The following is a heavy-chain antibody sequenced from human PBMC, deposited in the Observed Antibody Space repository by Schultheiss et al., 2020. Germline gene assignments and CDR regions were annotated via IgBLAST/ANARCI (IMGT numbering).Heavy chain of an antibody. CDR1: GFTFGDYA. J-gene: IGHJ3*02. CDR2: IRSKAYGGTT. V-gene: IGHV3-49*03. D-gene: IGHD2-2*01. CDR3: TRAAEDIVVVPAAADAFDI. Sequence: GESLKISCTASGFTFGDYAMSWFRQAPGKGLEWVGFIRSKAYGGTTEYAASVKGRFTISRDDSKSIAYLQMNSLKTEDTAVYYCTRAAEDIVVVPAAADAFDIWGKGTMVIV.